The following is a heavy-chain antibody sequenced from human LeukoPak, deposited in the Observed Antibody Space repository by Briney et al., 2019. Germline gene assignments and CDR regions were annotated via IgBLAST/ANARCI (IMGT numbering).Heavy chain of an antibody. Sequence: GGSLRLSCAASGFTVSSNYMSWVRQAPGKGLEWVSVIYSGGSTYYADSVKGRFTISRDNSKNTLYLQMNSLRAEDTAVYYCARGRDGYNYLNYFDYWGQGTLVTVSP. CDR3: ARGRDGYNYLNYFDY. D-gene: IGHD5-24*01. V-gene: IGHV3-66*01. J-gene: IGHJ4*02. CDR1: GFTVSSNY. CDR2: IYSGGST.